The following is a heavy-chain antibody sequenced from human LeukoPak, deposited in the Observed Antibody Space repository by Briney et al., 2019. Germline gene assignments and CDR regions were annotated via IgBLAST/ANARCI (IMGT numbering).Heavy chain of an antibody. V-gene: IGHV1-8*03. J-gene: IGHJ6*03. Sequence: ASVKVSCKASGYSFSNYDINWVRQATGQGFEWMGWVNPNSGDTGYAQKFQGRVTVTRNTSIATAYMELSSLRSEDTAVYYCARGVRGGSGTYYKDRHFYYFMEVWGTGTTVTVSS. CDR1: GYSFSNYD. CDR2: VNPNSGDT. CDR3: ARGVRGGSGTYYKDRHFYYFMEV. D-gene: IGHD3-10*01.